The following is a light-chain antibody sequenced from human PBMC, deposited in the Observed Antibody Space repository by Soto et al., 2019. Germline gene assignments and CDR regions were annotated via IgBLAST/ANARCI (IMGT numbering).Light chain of an antibody. V-gene: IGKV1-39*01. CDR1: QSISSY. CDR2: AAS. Sequence: DIQMTQSPSSLSASVGDRVTITCRASQSISSYLNWYQQKPGKAPKLLIYAASSLQSGVPSRFSGSGSGTDFTLTISSLQPEDFATYYCQQSYSTPRAFGQGNKLEIK. CDR3: QQSYSTPRA. J-gene: IGKJ2*01.